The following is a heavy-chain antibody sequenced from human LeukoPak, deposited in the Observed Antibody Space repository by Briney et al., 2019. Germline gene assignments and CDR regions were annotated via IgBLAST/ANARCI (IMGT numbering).Heavy chain of an antibody. CDR2: IFYTGRA. J-gene: IGHJ4*02. CDR3: ARLVDGIYTRVDS. Sequence: SETLSPTCTVSRGSMSGVHCSWIRQPPGKGLEWIGYIFYTGRAKYNPSLQSRVTLTVDISKNQVSLRLTSVTAADTAIYYCARLVDGIYTRVDSWGQGTLVTVSS. CDR1: RGSMSGVH. V-gene: IGHV4-59*12. D-gene: IGHD3-3*02.